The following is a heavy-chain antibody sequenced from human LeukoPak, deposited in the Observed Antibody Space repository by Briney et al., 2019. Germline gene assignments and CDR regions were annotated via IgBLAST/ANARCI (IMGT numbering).Heavy chain of an antibody. J-gene: IGHJ3*02. CDR3: ARDRTPNGYSSGWRI. Sequence: SEAPSLTCTVSGGSISSYYWSWIRQPPGKGLEWIGYIYYSGSTNYNPSLKSRVTISVDTSKNQFSLKLSSVTAADTAVYYCARDRTPNGYSSGWRIWGQGTMVTVSS. CDR1: GGSISSYY. V-gene: IGHV4-59*01. CDR2: IYYSGST. D-gene: IGHD6-19*01.